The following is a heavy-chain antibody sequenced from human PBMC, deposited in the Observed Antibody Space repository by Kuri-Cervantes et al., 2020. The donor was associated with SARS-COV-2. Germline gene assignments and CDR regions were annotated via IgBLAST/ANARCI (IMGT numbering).Heavy chain of an antibody. CDR3: ARWGGSSGSNWYFDL. D-gene: IGHD3-22*01. CDR2: ISGSGGST. J-gene: IGHJ2*01. CDR1: GFTFSSFA. Sequence: LSLTCAASGFTFSSFAMTWVRLTPGKGLEWGSIISGSGGSTYYADSVKGRFTISRDNSKKTLYLQMNSLRAEDTAVYYCARWGGSSGSNWYFDLWGRGTLVTVSS. V-gene: IGHV3-23*01.